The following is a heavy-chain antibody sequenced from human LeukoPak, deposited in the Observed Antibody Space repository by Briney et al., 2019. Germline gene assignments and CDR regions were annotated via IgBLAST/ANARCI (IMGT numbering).Heavy chain of an antibody. V-gene: IGHV3-30*18. J-gene: IGHJ4*02. CDR3: AKDPGLLDY. CDR1: GFTFSSYG. Sequence: GGSLRLSCAASGFTFSSYGMHWVRQAPGKGLEWVAVISYDGSNKYYADSVKGRFTISRDNSKNTLYLQMNSLRAEDTAVYYCAKDPGLLDYWGQGTLVTVSS. CDR2: ISYDGSNK. D-gene: IGHD1-14*01.